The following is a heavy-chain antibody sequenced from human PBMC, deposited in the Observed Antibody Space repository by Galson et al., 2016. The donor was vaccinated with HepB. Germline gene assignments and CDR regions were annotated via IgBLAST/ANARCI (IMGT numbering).Heavy chain of an antibody. CDR1: GFTFDDYA. D-gene: IGHD3-10*01. CDR3: AKNYYCSGIGSDAFEI. J-gene: IGHJ3*02. V-gene: IGHV3-9*01. Sequence: SLRLSCAASGFTFDDYAMHWVRQAPGKGLEWVSGISWNSGSIGYADDVKGRFTISRDNAKNSLYPQMNSLRAEDTALYYCAKNYYCSGIGSDAFEIWSQGTKVTVPS. CDR2: ISWNSGSI.